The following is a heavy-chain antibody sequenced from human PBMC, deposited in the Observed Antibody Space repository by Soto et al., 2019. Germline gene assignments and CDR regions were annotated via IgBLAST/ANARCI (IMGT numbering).Heavy chain of an antibody. V-gene: IGHV4-59*01. Sequence: QVQLQESGPGLVKPSETLSLTCTVSGGSISSYYWSWIRQPAGKGLEWIGYIYYRGSTNYNPSLRSRVNLSVYTSKNQISLKLSSVTAADTAVYYCARDPIQNYCSGGTCYYYYYMDLWGKGTTVTVSS. CDR1: GGSISSYY. J-gene: IGHJ6*03. D-gene: IGHD2-15*01. CDR2: IYYRGST. CDR3: ARDPIQNYCSGGTCYYYYYMDL.